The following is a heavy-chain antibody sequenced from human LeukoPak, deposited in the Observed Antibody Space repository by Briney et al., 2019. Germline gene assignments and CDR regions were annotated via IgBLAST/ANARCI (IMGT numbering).Heavy chain of an antibody. CDR1: GGSFSDYY. Sequence: SETLSLTCAVYGGSFSDYYWSWIRQPPGKGLEWIGDINHSENTNYNPSLESRATTSVDTSKNQFSLKLNSVTAADTAVYYCARGGIHSNYFDYWGQGTLVTVSS. D-gene: IGHD4-11*01. CDR3: ARGGIHSNYFDY. J-gene: IGHJ4*02. V-gene: IGHV4-34*01. CDR2: INHSENT.